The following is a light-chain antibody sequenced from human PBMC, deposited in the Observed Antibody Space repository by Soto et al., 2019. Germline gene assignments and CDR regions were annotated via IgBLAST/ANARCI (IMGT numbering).Light chain of an antibody. CDR1: QSISTY. Sequence: DIQMTQSPSSLSASVGDRVTITCRASQSISTYLDWYQQRQGRAPKLLIYDASSLRSGVPSRFSGSGSGTDFTLPISSLQPEDFATYYCQQRYSTLYTFGQGTKLEIK. V-gene: IGKV1-39*01. CDR3: QQRYSTLYT. J-gene: IGKJ2*01. CDR2: DAS.